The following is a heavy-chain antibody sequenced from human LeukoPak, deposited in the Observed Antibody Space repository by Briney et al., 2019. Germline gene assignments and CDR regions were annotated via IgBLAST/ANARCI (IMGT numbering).Heavy chain of an antibody. CDR1: GFTLSTYT. CDR3: ARVPGSYYVDFDY. V-gene: IGHV3-23*01. CDR2: IGGSGATT. Sequence: GGSLRLSCAASGFTLSTYTMSWVRQAPGQGLEWVFAIGGSGATTYYGDSVKGRFTISRDNSKNTGYLQMNSLRAEDTAVYYCARVPGSYYVDFDYWGQGTLVTVSS. J-gene: IGHJ4*02. D-gene: IGHD3-10*01.